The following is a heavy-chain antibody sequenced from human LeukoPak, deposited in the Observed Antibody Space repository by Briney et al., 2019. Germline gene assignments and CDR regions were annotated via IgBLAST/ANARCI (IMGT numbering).Heavy chain of an antibody. J-gene: IGHJ4*02. CDR2: IYSGGST. V-gene: IGHV3-53*01. D-gene: IGHD5-12*01. CDR1: GFTVSSNY. CDR3: ARIYSGYDWGFDY. Sequence: GGSLRLSCTASGFTVSSNYMSWVRQAPGKGLEWASVIYSGGSTYYADSVKGRFTISRDNSKNTLYLQMNSLRAEDTAVYYCARIYSGYDWGFDYWGQGTLVTVSS.